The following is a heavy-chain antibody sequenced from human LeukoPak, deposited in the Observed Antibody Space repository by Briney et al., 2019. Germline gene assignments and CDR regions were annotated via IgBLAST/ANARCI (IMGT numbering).Heavy chain of an antibody. Sequence: GGSLRLSCAASGFTFSSYGMDWVRQAPGKGLEWVAVISYDGSNKYYADSVKGRFTISRDNSKNTLYLQMNSLRAEDTAVYYCAKDRSEYYYESSGHRGGDPNWFDPWGQGTLVTVSS. CDR1: GFTFSSYG. J-gene: IGHJ5*02. D-gene: IGHD3-22*01. CDR3: AKDRSEYYYESSGHRGGDPNWFDP. CDR2: ISYDGSNK. V-gene: IGHV3-30*18.